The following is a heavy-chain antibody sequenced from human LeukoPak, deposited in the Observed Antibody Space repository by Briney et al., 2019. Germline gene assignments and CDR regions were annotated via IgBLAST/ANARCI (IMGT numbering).Heavy chain of an antibody. D-gene: IGHD1-26*01. CDR1: GGSISSGDDY. V-gene: IGHV4-30-4*08. CDR2: IYYSGST. CDR3: ASSVGATAVGYFDY. J-gene: IGHJ4*02. Sequence: SQTLSLTCTVSGGSISSGDDYWSWIRQPPGKGLEWVGYIYYSGSTYYNPSLKSRVTISVDTSKNQFSLKLSSVTGADTAVYYCASSVGATAVGYFDYWDQGTLVTVSS.